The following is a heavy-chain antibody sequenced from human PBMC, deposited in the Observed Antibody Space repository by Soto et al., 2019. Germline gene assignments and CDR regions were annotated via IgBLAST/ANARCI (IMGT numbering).Heavy chain of an antibody. D-gene: IGHD3-10*01. J-gene: IGHJ5*02. CDR1: GYTFTSYD. CDR2: MNPNSGNT. V-gene: IGHV1-8*01. CDR3: ARGLWGYYYGSGSYYPSGP. Sequence: ASVKVSCTASGYTFTSYDINCVRKATGKGLEWMGWMNPNSGNTGYAQKFQGRVTMTRNTSVSTAYMELSSLRSEDTAVYYCARGLWGYYYGSGSYYPSGPWGQGTLVTVSS.